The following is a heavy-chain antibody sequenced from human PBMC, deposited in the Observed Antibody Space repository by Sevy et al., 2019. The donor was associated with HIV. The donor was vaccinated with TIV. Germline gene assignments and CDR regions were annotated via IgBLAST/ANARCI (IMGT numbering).Heavy chain of an antibody. D-gene: IGHD6-13*01. CDR2: ISYGGST. CDR1: GGSITDKKYY. CDR3: ARRVAAAGQGNEYFQH. V-gene: IGHV4-39*01. Sequence: SETLSLTCTVSGGSITDKKYYWAWIRQPPGKGLEWIGSISYGGSTYYNPSLQSRVTLSVDTCKNHFSLNLSSVTAADTAKYYCARRVAAAGQGNEYFQHWGRGTLVTVSS. J-gene: IGHJ1*01.